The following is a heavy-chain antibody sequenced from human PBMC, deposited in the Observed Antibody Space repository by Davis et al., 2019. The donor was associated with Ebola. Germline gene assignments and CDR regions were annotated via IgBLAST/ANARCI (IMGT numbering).Heavy chain of an antibody. CDR3: TTRLVNHFDY. Sequence: PGGSLRLSCAASGFSLRSCAMSWVRQAPGKGLEWVSTISDRSEHTHYADSVKGRFTISRDDSKNTVFLHMNTLRAEDTAIYYCTTRLVNHFDYWGQGTLVTVSS. J-gene: IGHJ4*02. D-gene: IGHD6-19*01. CDR1: GFSLRSCA. CDR2: ISDRSEHT. V-gene: IGHV3-23*01.